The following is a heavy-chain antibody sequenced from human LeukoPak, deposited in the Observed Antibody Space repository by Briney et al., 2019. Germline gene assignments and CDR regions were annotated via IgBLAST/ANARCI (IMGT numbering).Heavy chain of an antibody. V-gene: IGHV3-53*01. CDR2: IYSGGST. CDR1: GFTVSSNY. CDR3: ARVLSGSLDY. Sequence: GGSLRLSRAASGFTVSSNYMSWVRQAPGKGLEWVSVIYSGGSTYYADSVKGRFTISRDNSKNTLYLQMNSLRAEDTAVYFCARVLSGSLDYWGQGTLVTVSS. D-gene: IGHD1-26*01. J-gene: IGHJ4*02.